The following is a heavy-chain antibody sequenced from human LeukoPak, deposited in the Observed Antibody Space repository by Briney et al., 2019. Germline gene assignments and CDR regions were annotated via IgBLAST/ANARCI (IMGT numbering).Heavy chain of an antibody. CDR3: ARGSTVTSLWY. CDR1: GFTVRSNY. Sequence: GGSLRLPCAASGFTVRSNYMSWVRQAPGKGLEWVSVIYSGGSTYYADTVKGRFTISRDNSKNTLYLQMNSLRAEDTAVYYCARGSTVTSLWYWGQGTLVTVSS. V-gene: IGHV3-53*01. D-gene: IGHD4-17*01. CDR2: IYSGGST. J-gene: IGHJ4*02.